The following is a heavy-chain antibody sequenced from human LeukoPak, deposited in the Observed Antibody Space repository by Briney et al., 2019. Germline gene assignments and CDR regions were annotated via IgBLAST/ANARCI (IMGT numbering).Heavy chain of an antibody. J-gene: IGHJ4*02. CDR2: INPSGGST. V-gene: IGHV1-46*01. CDR1: GYTFTSYY. D-gene: IGHD3-22*01. Sequence: VASVKVSCKASGYTFTSYYMHWVRQAPGQGLGWMGMINPSGGSTSYAQKFQGRVTMTRDTSTSTVYMELSSLRSEDTAVYYCARTYYYDSSGYYYFDYWGQGTLVTVSS. CDR3: ARTYYYDSSGYYYFDY.